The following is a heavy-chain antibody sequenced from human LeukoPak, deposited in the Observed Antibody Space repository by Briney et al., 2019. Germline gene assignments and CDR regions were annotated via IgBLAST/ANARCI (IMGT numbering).Heavy chain of an antibody. CDR2: INPNSGGT. D-gene: IGHD3-10*01. CDR1: GYTFTAYY. Sequence: GASVKVSCKAPGYTFTAYYIHWVRQAPGQGLEWMGRINPNSGGTDFAQKFQGRVTMTRDTSISTAYMELSRLRSDDTAIYYCARGGTEAGSGDYWGQGTLVTVSS. J-gene: IGHJ4*02. V-gene: IGHV1-2*06. CDR3: ARGGTEAGSGDY.